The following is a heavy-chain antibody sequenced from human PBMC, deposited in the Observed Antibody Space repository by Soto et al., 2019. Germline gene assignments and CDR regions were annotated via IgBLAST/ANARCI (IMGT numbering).Heavy chain of an antibody. CDR2: IYPDGNGK. CDR1: GFTFSSHT. J-gene: IGHJ4*02. D-gene: IGHD3-10*01. V-gene: IGHV3-30-3*01. CDR3: ARHNYGSGSTYFDY. Sequence: TGGSLRLSCVASGFTFSSHTMHWVRQAPGKGLEWVTFIYPDGNGKYYTDSVKGRFTTSRDNSKNTMYLQMNSLRVEDTAVYYCARHNYGSGSTYFDYWGQGTLVTVSS.